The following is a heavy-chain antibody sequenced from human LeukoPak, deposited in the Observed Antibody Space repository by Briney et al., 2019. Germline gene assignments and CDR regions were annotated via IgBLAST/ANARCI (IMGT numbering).Heavy chain of an antibody. J-gene: IGHJ6*03. D-gene: IGHD2-15*01. CDR2: INPNSGGT. V-gene: IGHV1-2*02. CDR3: AVPVDYYYYYMDV. Sequence: ASVRVSCKASGYTFTGYYMHWVRPAPGQGLEWMGWINPNSGGTNYAQKFQGRVTMTRDTSISTAYMELSRLRSDDTAVYYCAVPVDYYYYYMDVWGKGTTVTVSS. CDR1: GYTFTGYY.